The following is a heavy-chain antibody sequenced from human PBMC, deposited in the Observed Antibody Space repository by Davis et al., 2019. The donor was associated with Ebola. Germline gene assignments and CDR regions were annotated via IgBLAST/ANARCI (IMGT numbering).Heavy chain of an antibody. CDR3: AGNSGVYYYGMDV. CDR1: GFTFSSYS. J-gene: IGHJ6*02. V-gene: IGHV3-7*03. CDR2: IKQDGSEK. Sequence: GESLKISCAASGFTFSSYSMNWVRQAPGKGLEWVANIKQDGSEKYYVDSVKGRFTISRDNAKNSLYLQMNSLRAEDTAVYYCAGNSGVYYYGMDVWGQGTTVTVSS. D-gene: IGHD5-12*01.